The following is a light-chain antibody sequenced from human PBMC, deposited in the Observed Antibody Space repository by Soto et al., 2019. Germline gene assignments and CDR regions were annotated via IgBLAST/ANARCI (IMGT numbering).Light chain of an antibody. CDR3: QQYNSYSPLT. Sequence: DIQMAQSPSSVSASVGDRVTITCRASQSISSWLAWYQQKPGKAPKLLIYDASSLESGVPSRFGGSGSGTEFTLTISSLQPDDFATYYCQQYNSYSPLTFGGGTKVDIK. V-gene: IGKV1-5*01. CDR1: QSISSW. J-gene: IGKJ4*01. CDR2: DAS.